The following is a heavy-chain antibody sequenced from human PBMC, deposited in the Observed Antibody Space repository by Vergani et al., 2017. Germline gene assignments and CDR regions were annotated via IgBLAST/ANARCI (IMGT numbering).Heavy chain of an antibody. J-gene: IGHJ3*01. CDR2: NNNNGGST. Sequence: QLLESGGGFIQPGGFLRLSCAASGFTFNSYAMTWVRQAPGKGLEWVSGNNNNGGSTYYADSVKGRFTISRDNSKNTLYLQMTDLRPEDTATYYCAKVCGSTSCPDGGGAFDVWVHGTMVTVSS. V-gene: IGHV3-23*01. CDR1: GFTFNSYA. D-gene: IGHD2-2*01. CDR3: AKVCGSTSCPDGGGAFDV.